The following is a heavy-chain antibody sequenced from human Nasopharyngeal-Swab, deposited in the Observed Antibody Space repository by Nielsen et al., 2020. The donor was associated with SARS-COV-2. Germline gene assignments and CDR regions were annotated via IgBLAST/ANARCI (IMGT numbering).Heavy chain of an antibody. Sequence: GGSLRLSCAASGFTFSSYGMHWVRQAPGKGLEWVAVISYDGSNKYYADSVKGRFTISRDNSKNTLCLQMNSLRAEDTAVYYCAKDVPITGTTEGWFDPWGQGTLVTVSS. J-gene: IGHJ5*02. D-gene: IGHD1-7*01. CDR1: GFTFSSYG. CDR2: ISYDGSNK. CDR3: AKDVPITGTTEGWFDP. V-gene: IGHV3-30*18.